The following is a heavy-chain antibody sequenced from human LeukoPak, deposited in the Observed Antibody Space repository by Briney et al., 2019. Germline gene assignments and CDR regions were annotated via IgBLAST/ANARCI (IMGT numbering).Heavy chain of an antibody. CDR1: GITLSNYG. CDR2: ISDTGGRT. CDR3: AKRGVVIRVILVGFHKEAYYFDS. J-gene: IGHJ4*02. V-gene: IGHV3-23*01. D-gene: IGHD3-22*01. Sequence: GGSLRPSCAVSGITLSNYGMTWVRQAPGKGLEWVAGISDTGGRTNYAESVKGRFTISRDNPKNTLYLQMNSLRAEDTAVYFCAKRGVVIRVILVGFHKEAYYFDSWGQGALVTVSS.